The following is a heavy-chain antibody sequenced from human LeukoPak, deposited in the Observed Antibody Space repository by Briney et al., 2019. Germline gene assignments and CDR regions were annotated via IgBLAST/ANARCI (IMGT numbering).Heavy chain of an antibody. CDR1: GGSISSSSYY. CDR2: IYYSGST. Sequence: SSETLSLTCTVSGGSISSSSYYWGWTRQPPGKGLEWIGSIYYSGSTYYNPSLKSRVTISVDTSKNQFSLKLSSVTAADTAVYYCARSKLGYCSSTSCYGIFVPFDYWVQGTLVTVSS. V-gene: IGHV4-39*01. D-gene: IGHD2-2*01. J-gene: IGHJ4*02. CDR3: ARSKLGYCSSTSCYGIFVPFDY.